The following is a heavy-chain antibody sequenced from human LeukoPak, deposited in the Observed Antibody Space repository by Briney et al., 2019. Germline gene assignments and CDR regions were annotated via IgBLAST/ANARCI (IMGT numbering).Heavy chain of an antibody. Sequence: PGGSLRLSRAASGFTFSDYYMSWIRQAPGKGLEWVAYISSGASTMYYADSEKGRFTISRDDAKNSLFLQMNSLRAEDTAVYYCALLAVASDFDYWGQGTLVTVSS. V-gene: IGHV3-11*04. J-gene: IGHJ4*02. CDR2: ISSGASTM. CDR3: ALLAVASDFDY. CDR1: GFTFSDYY. D-gene: IGHD6-19*01.